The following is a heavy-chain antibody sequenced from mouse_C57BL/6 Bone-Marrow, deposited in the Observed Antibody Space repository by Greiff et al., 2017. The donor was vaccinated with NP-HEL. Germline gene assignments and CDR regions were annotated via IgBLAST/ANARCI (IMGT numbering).Heavy chain of an antibody. CDR1: GYTFTSYG. CDR3: ARSKGLRRYWYFDV. J-gene: IGHJ1*03. Sequence: EVKLMESGAELVRPGSSVKMSCKTSGYTFTSYGINWVKQRPGQGLEWIGYIYIGNGYTEYNEKFKGKATLTSDTSSSTAYMQLSSLTSEDSAIYFCARSKGLRRYWYFDVWGTGTTVTVSS. V-gene: IGHV1-58*01. CDR2: IYIGNGYT. D-gene: IGHD2-2*01.